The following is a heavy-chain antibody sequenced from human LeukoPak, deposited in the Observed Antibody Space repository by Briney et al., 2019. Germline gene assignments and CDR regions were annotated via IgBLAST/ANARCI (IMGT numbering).Heavy chain of an antibody. CDR1: AFTVSVNF. Sequence: GGSLRLSCAASAFTVSVNFMSWVRQAPGKGLEWVANIKQDGSEKYYVDSVKGRFTISRDNAKNSLYLQMNSLRAEDTAVYYCARGGDSSGYFTHWGQGTLVTVSS. J-gene: IGHJ4*02. D-gene: IGHD3-22*01. CDR3: ARGGDSSGYFTH. CDR2: IKQDGSEK. V-gene: IGHV3-7*03.